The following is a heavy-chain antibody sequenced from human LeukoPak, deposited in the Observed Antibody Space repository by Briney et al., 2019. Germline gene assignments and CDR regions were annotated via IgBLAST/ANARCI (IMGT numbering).Heavy chain of an antibody. J-gene: IGHJ4*02. CDR1: GFTFSSYA. CDR2: LSGSGGST. Sequence: PGGSLRLSCAASGFTFSSYAMSWVRQAPGKGLEWVSALSGSGGSTYYADSVKGRFTISSANSKNTLYLQMTSLRAEDTAVYYCAKVDLGYYDFWSGYDFDFWGQGTLVTVSS. CDR3: AKVDLGYYDFWSGYDFDF. D-gene: IGHD3-3*01. V-gene: IGHV3-23*01.